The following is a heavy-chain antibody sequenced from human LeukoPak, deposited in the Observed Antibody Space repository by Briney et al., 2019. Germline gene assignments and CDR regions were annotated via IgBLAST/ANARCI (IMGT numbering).Heavy chain of an antibody. CDR1: GYTFTGYY. CDR2: INPNSGGT. D-gene: IGHD3-3*01. J-gene: IGHJ4*02. CDR3: ARDSSWNYDFWSGYYGFVGEIDY. V-gene: IGHV1-2*02. Sequence: GASVKVSCKASGYTFTGYYMHWVRQAPGQGLEWMGWINPNSGGTNYAQKFQGRVTMTRDTSISTAYMELSRLRSDDTAVYYRARDSSWNYDFWSGYYGFVGEIDYWGQGTLVTVSS.